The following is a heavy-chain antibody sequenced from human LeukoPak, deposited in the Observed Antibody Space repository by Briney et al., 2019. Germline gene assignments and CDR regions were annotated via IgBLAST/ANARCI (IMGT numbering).Heavy chain of an antibody. D-gene: IGHD5-12*01. CDR2: VLWNGGRT. CDR1: GFTFDDYG. V-gene: IGHV3-20*04. Sequence: GGSLRLSCAASGFTFDDYGMSWVRHAPGKGLEWVSGVLWNGGRTGYADSVKGRFTISRDNAENSLYLQMNSLRDEDTAVYYCARAMRSGYDYWGQGTLVTVSS. J-gene: IGHJ4*02. CDR3: ARAMRSGYDY.